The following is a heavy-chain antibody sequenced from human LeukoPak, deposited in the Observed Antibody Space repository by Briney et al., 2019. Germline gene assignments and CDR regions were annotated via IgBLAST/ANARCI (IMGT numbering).Heavy chain of an antibody. J-gene: IGHJ3*02. CDR3: AREEVAVAAGSAFDI. Sequence: PSETLSLTCTVSGSSISSYYWSWIRQPPGKGLEWIGYIYYTGSTNYNPSLKSRVTILVDTSKNQFSLKLSSVTAADTAVYYCAREEVAVAAGSAFDIWGQGTMVTVSS. CDR1: GSSISSYY. D-gene: IGHD6-19*01. CDR2: IYYTGST. V-gene: IGHV4-59*01.